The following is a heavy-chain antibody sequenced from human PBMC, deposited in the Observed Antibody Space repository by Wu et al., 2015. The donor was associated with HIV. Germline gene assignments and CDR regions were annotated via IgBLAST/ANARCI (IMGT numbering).Heavy chain of an antibody. CDR3: ASLCSGWFFDY. D-gene: IGHD6-19*01. Sequence: QVQLQQWGAGLLKPSETLSLTCAVYGGSFSGYYWSWIRQPPGKGLEWIGEINHSGSTNYNPSLKSRVTISVDTSKNQFSLKLSSVTAADTAVYYCASLCSGWFFDYWGQGTLVTVSS. CDR2: INHSGST. V-gene: IGHV4-34*01. J-gene: IGHJ4*02. CDR1: GGSFSGYY.